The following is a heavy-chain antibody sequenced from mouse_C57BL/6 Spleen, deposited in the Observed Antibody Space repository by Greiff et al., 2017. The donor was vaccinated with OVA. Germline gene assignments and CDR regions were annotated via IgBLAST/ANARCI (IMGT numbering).Heavy chain of an antibody. V-gene: IGHV1-69*01. D-gene: IGHD1-1*01. CDR1: GYTFTSYW. J-gene: IGHJ2*01. Sequence: QVQLQQSGAELVMPGASVKLSCKASGYTFTSYWMHWVKQRPGQGLEWIGEIDPSDIYTNYNQKFKGNSTLTVDKSSSTAYMQLSSLTSEDSAVYYCARYSSYVDFDYGGQGTTLTVSS. CDR3: ARYSSYVDFDY. CDR2: IDPSDIYT.